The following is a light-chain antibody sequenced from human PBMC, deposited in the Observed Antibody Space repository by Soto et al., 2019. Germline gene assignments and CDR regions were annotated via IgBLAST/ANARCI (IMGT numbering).Light chain of an antibody. CDR2: GTS. CDR1: QSVSSY. Sequence: EIVMTQAPATLSVSPGEGATLSCRASQSVSSYLAWYQQKPGQAPRLLIYGTSNRATGIPARFSGSGSGTDFTLTISSLEPEDFAVYYCQQHSSWPLTFGGGAKVDI. CDR3: QQHSSWPLT. V-gene: IGKV3-11*01. J-gene: IGKJ4*01.